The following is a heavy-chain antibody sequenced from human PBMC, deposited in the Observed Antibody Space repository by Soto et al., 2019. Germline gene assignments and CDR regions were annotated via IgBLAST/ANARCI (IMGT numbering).Heavy chain of an antibody. J-gene: IGHJ4*02. V-gene: IGHV1-69*02. CDR3: ARDTTY. D-gene: IGHD5-18*01. CDR2: IIPYLAIT. Sequence: VQLVQSGAEVKKPGSSVKVSCKASGGTFGTYTISWVRQAPGQGLEWMGRIIPYLAITDYAQQFQGRFTIAADKSTTTAYMELSLMRSEDTAVDFCARDTTYLGQGTRVTVSS. CDR1: GGTFGTYT.